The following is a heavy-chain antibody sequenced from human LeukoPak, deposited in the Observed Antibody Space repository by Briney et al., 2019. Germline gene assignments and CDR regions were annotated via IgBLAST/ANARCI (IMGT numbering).Heavy chain of an antibody. D-gene: IGHD5-12*01. CDR1: GGSISSSSYY. V-gene: IGHV4-39*07. J-gene: IGHJ4*02. CDR3: ARRGYRSYYFDY. CDR2: IYYSGST. Sequence: SETLSLTCTVSGGSISSSSYYWGWIRQPPGKGLEWIGSIYYSGSTYYNPSLKSRVTISVDTSKNQFSLKLSSVTAADMAVYYCARRGYRSYYFDYWGQGTLVTVSS.